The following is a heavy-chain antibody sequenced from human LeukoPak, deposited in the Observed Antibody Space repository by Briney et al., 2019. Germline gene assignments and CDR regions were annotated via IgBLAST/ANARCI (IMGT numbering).Heavy chain of an antibody. CDR2: ISGSGGST. CDR3: ASYVRDY. V-gene: IGHV3-23*01. D-gene: IGHD3-10*02. CDR1: GFTVSSNY. Sequence: GGSLRLSCAASGFTVSSNYMSWVRQAPGKGLEWVSVISGSGGSTYYADSVKGRFTISRDNSKNTLYLQMNSLRAEDTAVYYCASYVRDYWGQGTLVTVSS. J-gene: IGHJ4*02.